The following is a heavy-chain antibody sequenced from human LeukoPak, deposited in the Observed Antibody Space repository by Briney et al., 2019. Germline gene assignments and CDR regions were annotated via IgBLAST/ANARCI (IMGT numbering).Heavy chain of an antibody. CDR1: GYTFTSYH. V-gene: IGHV1-46*01. Sequence: ASVKVSCKASGYTFTSYHMHWVRQAPGQGLEWMGIINPSGGSTSYAQKFQGRVTMTRDTSTSTVYMELSSLRSEDTAVYYCARQVILRNWFDPWGQGTLVTVSS. CDR3: ARQVILRNWFDP. D-gene: IGHD2-15*01. CDR2: INPSGGST. J-gene: IGHJ5*02.